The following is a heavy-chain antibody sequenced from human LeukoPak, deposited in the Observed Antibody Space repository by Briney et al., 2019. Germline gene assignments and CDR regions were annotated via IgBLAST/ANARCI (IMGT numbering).Heavy chain of an antibody. V-gene: IGHV4-59*08. CDR2: ITYSGST. Sequence: SETLSLTCAVSDGSISSYYWSWIRLPPGKGLEWIAYITYSGSTYYNPSLKSRVTISLDTSKNPFSLKLSSVTASDTAIYYCARHGAAWSFDYWGQGTPVTVSS. CDR3: ARHGAAWSFDY. CDR1: DGSISSYY. J-gene: IGHJ4*02. D-gene: IGHD2-8*02.